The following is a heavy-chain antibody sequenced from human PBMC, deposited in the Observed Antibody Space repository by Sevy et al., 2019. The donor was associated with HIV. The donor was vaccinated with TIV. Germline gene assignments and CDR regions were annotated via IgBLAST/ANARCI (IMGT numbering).Heavy chain of an antibody. D-gene: IGHD6-13*01. V-gene: IGHV3-7*01. CDR1: GFTFSSYW. Sequence: GESLKISCEASGFTFSSYWMSWVRQAPGKGLEWVVNIKEDGSVKYYVDSVKGRFTISRDNAKNSVYLQMNSLRAEDTALYYCVRAIGAAGSYWGQGTLVTVSS. CDR2: IKEDGSVK. CDR3: VRAIGAAGSY. J-gene: IGHJ4*02.